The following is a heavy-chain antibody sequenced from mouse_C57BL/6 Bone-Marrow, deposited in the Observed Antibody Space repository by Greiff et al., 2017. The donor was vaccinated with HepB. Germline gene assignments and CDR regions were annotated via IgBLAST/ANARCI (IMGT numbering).Heavy chain of an antibody. D-gene: IGHD2-2*01. CDR2: IYPGNSDT. J-gene: IGHJ3*01. CDR3: TRGIYYGYDEGLFAY. CDR1: GYTFTSYW. Sequence: EVQLVESGTVLARPGASVKMSCKTSGYTFTSYWMHWVKQRPGQGLEWIGAIYPGNSDTSYNQKFKGKAKLTAVTSASTAYMELSSLTNEDSAVYYCTRGIYYGYDEGLFAYWGQGTLVTVSA. V-gene: IGHV1-5*01.